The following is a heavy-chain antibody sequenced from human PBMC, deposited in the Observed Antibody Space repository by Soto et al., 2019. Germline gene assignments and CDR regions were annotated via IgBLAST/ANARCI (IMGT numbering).Heavy chain of an antibody. CDR3: AREYAGSGSPRSPSFY. Sequence: ASVKVSCKASGYSFTNYGISWVRQAPGQGLEWMGWISGHNGNTNYAQRLQGRVTMTTDTSTSTAYMQLRSLRSDDTAVYYCAREYAGSGSPRSPSFYWGQGTLVTVSS. D-gene: IGHD3-10*01. V-gene: IGHV1-18*01. J-gene: IGHJ4*02. CDR2: ISGHNGNT. CDR1: GYSFTNYG.